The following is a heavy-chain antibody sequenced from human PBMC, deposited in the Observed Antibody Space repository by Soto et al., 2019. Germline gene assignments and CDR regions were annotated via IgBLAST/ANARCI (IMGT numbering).Heavy chain of an antibody. J-gene: IGHJ4*02. Sequence: QVQLLQPGAEVKKPGSSVKFSCRASGGTFSRYAIGWVRQAPGQGLEWMGGIIPIFGPANYAQKFQGRCTITADESTSTAYMELSSLRSEDTAVYYCARTSQAGSYWGNYFDYWGQGTLVTVSS. CDR2: IIPIFGPA. CDR3: ARTSQAGSYWGNYFDY. CDR1: GGTFSRYA. V-gene: IGHV1-69*01. D-gene: IGHD1-26*01.